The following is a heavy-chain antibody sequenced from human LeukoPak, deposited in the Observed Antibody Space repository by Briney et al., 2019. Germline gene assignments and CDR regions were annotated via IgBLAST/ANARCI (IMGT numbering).Heavy chain of an antibody. J-gene: IGHJ4*02. CDR3: ARAEGATVDY. D-gene: IGHD1-26*01. CDR1: GVSISSYY. V-gene: IGHV4-59*01. CDR2: IYYSGST. Sequence: PSETLSLTCTVSGVSISSYYWGWIRQPPGKGLEWIGYIYYSGSTNYNPSLKSRVTISVDTSKNQFSLKLSSVTAADTAVYYCARAEGATVDYWGQGTLVTVSS.